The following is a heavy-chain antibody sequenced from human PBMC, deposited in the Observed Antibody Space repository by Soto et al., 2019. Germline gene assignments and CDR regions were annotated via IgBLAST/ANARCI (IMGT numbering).Heavy chain of an antibody. V-gene: IGHV3-23*01. J-gene: IGHJ5*02. D-gene: IGHD3-3*01. CDR2: ISGGGGST. CDR1: GFSFAGYA. CDR3: AKTQTFNGYYGGFDA. Sequence: EVQLWESGGGFVQPGGSLRLSCAATGFSFAGYALTWVRQAPGKGLEWLSAISGGGGSTYYADSVRGRFSISRDVSGNMVYLQLNRLTAGDTATYYCAKTQTFNGYYGGFDAWGQGTRVTVSS.